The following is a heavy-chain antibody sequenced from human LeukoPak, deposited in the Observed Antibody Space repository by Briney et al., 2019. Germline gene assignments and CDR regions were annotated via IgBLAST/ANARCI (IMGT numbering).Heavy chain of an antibody. CDR3: ARDESGY. CDR1: GFIISGYA. V-gene: IGHV3-21*01. Sequence: GGSLRLSCAASGFIISGYAMSWVRQAPGKGLEWVSSISSSSSYIYYADSVKGRFTISRDNAKNSLYLQMNSLRAEDTAVYYCARDESGYWGQGTLVTVSS. CDR2: ISSSSSYI. J-gene: IGHJ4*02. D-gene: IGHD3-10*01.